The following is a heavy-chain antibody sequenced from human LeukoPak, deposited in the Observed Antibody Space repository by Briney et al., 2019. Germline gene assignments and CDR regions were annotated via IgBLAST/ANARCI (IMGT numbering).Heavy chain of an antibody. CDR3: AKRGRAAAGTRYYYYYMDV. D-gene: IGHD6-13*01. J-gene: IGHJ6*03. CDR1: GFTVSSNY. CDR2: IYSGGST. V-gene: IGHV3-66*01. Sequence: GGSLRLSCAASGFTVSSNYMSWVRQAPGKGLEWVSVIYSGGSTYYADSVKGRFTISRDNSKNTLYLQMNSLRAEDTAVYYCAKRGRAAAGTRYYYYYMDVWGKGTTVTISS.